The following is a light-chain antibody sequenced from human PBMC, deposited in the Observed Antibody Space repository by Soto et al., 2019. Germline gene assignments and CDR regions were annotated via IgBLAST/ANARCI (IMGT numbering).Light chain of an antibody. CDR1: QSVSSN. V-gene: IGKV3-15*01. Sequence: EIVMTQSPATLSVSPGERATLSCSASQSVSSNLAWYQQKPGQTPNLLIYVASTRATGIPARFRGSGSGTEFTLTISSLQSEDFAVYYCQQYNVWTLTSGGGTKVEFK. CDR3: QQYNVWTLT. CDR2: VAS. J-gene: IGKJ4*01.